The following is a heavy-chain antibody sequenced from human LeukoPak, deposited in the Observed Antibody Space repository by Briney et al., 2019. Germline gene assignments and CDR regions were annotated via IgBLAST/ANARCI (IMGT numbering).Heavy chain of an antibody. J-gene: IGHJ6*02. CDR1: GFTFDDYA. Sequence: PGRSLRLSCAASGFTFDDYAMHWVRQAPGKGLEWVSGISWNSGSIGYADSVKGRFTISRDNAKNSLYLQMNSLRAEDTALYYCAKVSYYGSGSLYGMDVWGQGTTVTVSS. D-gene: IGHD3-10*01. CDR2: ISWNSGSI. V-gene: IGHV3-9*01. CDR3: AKVSYYGSGSLYGMDV.